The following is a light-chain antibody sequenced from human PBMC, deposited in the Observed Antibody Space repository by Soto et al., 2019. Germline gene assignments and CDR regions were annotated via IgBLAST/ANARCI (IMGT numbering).Light chain of an antibody. CDR3: SSYTSSRTLV. J-gene: IGLJ2*01. V-gene: IGLV2-14*01. Sequence: QSVLTQPASVSGSPGQWITISCTGTSSDVGGYNYVSWYQQHPGKAPKLMIYDVSSRPSGVSDRFSGSKSGNTASLTISGLQAEDEADYYCSSYTSSRTLVFGGATKLTVL. CDR2: DVS. CDR1: SSDVGGYNY.